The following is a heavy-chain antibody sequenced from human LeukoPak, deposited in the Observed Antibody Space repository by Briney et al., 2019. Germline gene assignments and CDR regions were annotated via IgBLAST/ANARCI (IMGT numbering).Heavy chain of an antibody. V-gene: IGHV4-59*01. CDR3: ATRYYDSSPFDP. D-gene: IGHD3-22*01. J-gene: IGHJ5*02. Sequence: PSETLSLTCSVSGGSISSYSWSWIRQPPGKRLEWIGYIYYIVTTNYNPSLKSRVTISVDTSKNQFSLKLSSVTAADTAVYYCATRYYDSSPFDPWGPGTLVTVST. CDR2: IYYIVTT. CDR1: GGSISSYS.